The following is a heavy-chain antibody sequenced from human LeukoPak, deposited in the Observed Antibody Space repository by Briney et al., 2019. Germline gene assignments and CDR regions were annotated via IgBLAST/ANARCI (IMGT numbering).Heavy chain of an antibody. Sequence: GASVKVSCKASGYTFTGYYMHWVRQAPGQGLEWMGWINPNSGGTNYAQKFQGRVTMTRDTSISTAYMELSRLRSDDTAVYYCARGSYYDTSYLGHWGQGTLVTVSS. V-gene: IGHV1-2*02. CDR2: INPNSGGT. J-gene: IGHJ4*02. CDR3: ARGSYYDTSYLGH. D-gene: IGHD3-22*01. CDR1: GYTFTGYY.